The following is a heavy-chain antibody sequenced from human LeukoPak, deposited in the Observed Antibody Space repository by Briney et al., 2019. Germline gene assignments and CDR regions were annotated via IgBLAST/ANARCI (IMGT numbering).Heavy chain of an antibody. CDR3: ARTQRLIAAPRNYYYMDV. CDR1: GFSLSTTGVG. CDR2: IDWDDDK. Sequence: SGPTLVNPTQTLTLTCTFSGFSLSTTGVGVGWIRQPPGKALEWLAHIDWDDDKYYSTSLKTRLTISKDTSKNQVVLTMTNMDPVDTATYYCARTQRLIAAPRNYYYMDVWGKGTTVTVSS. J-gene: IGHJ6*03. D-gene: IGHD6-6*01. V-gene: IGHV2-70*01.